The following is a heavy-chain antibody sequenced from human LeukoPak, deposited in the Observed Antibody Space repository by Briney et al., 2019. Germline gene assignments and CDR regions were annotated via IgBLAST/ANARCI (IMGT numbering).Heavy chain of an antibody. CDR3: ARSRPGVAATQYGMDV. V-gene: IGHV4-59*01. CDR1: GGSISSYY. J-gene: IGHJ6*04. D-gene: IGHD2-15*01. CDR2: IYYSGST. Sequence: SETLSLTCTVSGGSISSYYWSWIRQPPGKGLERIGYIYYSGSTNYNPSLKSRVTISVDTSKNQFSLKLSSVTAADTAAYYCARSRPGVAATQYGMDVWGKGTTVTVSS.